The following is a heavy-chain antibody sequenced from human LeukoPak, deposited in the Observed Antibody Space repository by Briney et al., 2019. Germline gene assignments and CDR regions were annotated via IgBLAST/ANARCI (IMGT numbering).Heavy chain of an antibody. D-gene: IGHD3-10*01. J-gene: IGHJ3*02. CDR1: EFTFSSYE. CDR3: ARDPVRGLTPDAFDI. CDR2: ISSSGSTI. Sequence: GGSLRLSCAASEFTFSSYEMNWVRQAPGKGLEWVSYISSSGSTIYYADSVKGRFTISRDNAKNSLYLQMDSLRAEDTAVYYCARDPVRGLTPDAFDIWGQGTMVTVSS. V-gene: IGHV3-48*03.